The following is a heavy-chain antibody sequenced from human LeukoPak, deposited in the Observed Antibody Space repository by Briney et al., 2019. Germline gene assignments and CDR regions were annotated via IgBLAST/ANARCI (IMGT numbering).Heavy chain of an antibody. CDR2: IYQSEST. V-gene: IGHV4-30-2*06. J-gene: IGHJ4*02. CDR1: GASVSSGSNS. Sequence: SETPSLTCAVSGASVSSGSNSWSWIRQSPGRGLEWIGYIYQSESTYYNPSLKSRVTISVDKSKNQFSLRLSSVTAADTAVYYCARGESEYDFWSGFSYYFDYWGQGALVTVSS. CDR3: ARGESEYDFWSGFSYYFDY. D-gene: IGHD3-3*01.